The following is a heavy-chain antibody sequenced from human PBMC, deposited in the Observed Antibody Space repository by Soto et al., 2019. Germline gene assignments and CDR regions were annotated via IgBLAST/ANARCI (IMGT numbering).Heavy chain of an antibody. J-gene: IGHJ4*02. CDR2: IYHSGST. CDR1: GGYIRGGGYS. Sequence: PSETLCLTCAVAGGYIRGGGYSWSWIRQPPGKGLEWIGYIYHSGSTYYNPSLKSRVTISVDRSKNQFYLKLRSVTAADTAVYYCARGMAEEQIFYYFDYWGQGALVTVSS. V-gene: IGHV4-30-2*01. D-gene: IGHD3-9*01. CDR3: ARGMAEEQIFYYFDY.